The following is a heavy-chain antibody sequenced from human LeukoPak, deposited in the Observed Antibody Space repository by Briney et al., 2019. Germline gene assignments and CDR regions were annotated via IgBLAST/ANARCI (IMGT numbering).Heavy chain of an antibody. D-gene: IGHD3-22*01. CDR3: ARGGPPWYYYDSSGYWPTDY. J-gene: IGHJ4*02. CDR2: ISSSSSYI. CDR1: GFTFSSYS. V-gene: IGHV3-21*01. Sequence: AGGSLRLSCAASGFTFSSYSMNWVRQAPGKGLEWVSSISSSSSYIYYADSVKGRFTISRDNAKNSLYLQMSSLRAEDTAVYYCARGGPPWYYYDSSGYWPTDYWGQGTLVTVSS.